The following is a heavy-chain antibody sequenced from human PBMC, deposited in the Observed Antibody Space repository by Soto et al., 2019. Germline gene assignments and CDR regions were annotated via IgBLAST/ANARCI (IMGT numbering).Heavy chain of an antibody. CDR3: ARQPPGDAFDI. Sequence: QVQLQESGPGLVKPSQTLSLTCTVSGGSISSGGYYWSWIRQHPGKGLEWIGYIYYSGSTYYTPSLKSRVTITVDTSKNQCSLKLSSVTAADTAVYYCARQPPGDAFDIWGQGTMVTVSS. CDR1: GGSISSGGYY. V-gene: IGHV4-31*03. CDR2: IYYSGST. J-gene: IGHJ3*02.